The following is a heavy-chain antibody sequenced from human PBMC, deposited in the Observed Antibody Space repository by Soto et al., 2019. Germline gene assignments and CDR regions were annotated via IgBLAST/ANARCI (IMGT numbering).Heavy chain of an antibody. V-gene: IGHV3-23*01. CDR2: ISGSGGST. D-gene: IGHD6-19*01. Sequence: EVQLLESGGGLVQPGGSLRLSCAASGFTFSSYAMSWVRQAPGKGLEWVSAISGSGGSTYYADSVKGRFTISRDNSKNTRYLQMTSLRAEDTAVYYCAKDPGASSDWDGGLYWGQGTLVTVSS. J-gene: IGHJ4*02. CDR1: GFTFSSYA. CDR3: AKDPGASSDWDGGLY.